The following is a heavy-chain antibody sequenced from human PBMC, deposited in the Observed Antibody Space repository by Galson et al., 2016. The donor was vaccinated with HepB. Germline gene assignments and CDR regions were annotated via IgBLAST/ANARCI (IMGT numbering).Heavy chain of an antibody. CDR1: GFTFSSFT. D-gene: IGHD6-19*01. J-gene: IGHJ4*02. V-gene: IGHV3-21*01. Sequence: SLRLSCAGSGFTFSSFTMTWVRQSPGGGLEWVSSINPGSSLIYYADSVKGRFTISRDNAKNSLYLQMDSLRAEDTAIYYCARDLPAVYSSGWEFEYWGQGTLVTVSS. CDR2: INPGSSLI. CDR3: ARDLPAVYSSGWEFEY.